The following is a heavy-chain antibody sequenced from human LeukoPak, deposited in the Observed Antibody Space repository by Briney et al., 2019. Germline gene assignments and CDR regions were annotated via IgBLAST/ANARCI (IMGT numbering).Heavy chain of an antibody. D-gene: IGHD2-2*01. J-gene: IGHJ4*02. V-gene: IGHV4-39*07. CDR3: ARGGLTGNQLLYY. CDR2: IYYSGST. Sequence: PSETLSLTCTVSGGSISSSSYYWGWIRRPPGKGLEWIGSIYYSGSTYYNPSLKSRVTISVDTSKNQFSLKLSSVTAADTAVYYCARGGLTGNQLLYYWGQGTLVTVSS. CDR1: GGSISSSSYY.